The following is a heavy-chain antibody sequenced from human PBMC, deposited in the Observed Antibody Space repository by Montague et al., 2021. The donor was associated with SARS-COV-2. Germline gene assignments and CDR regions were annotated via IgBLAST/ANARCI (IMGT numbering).Heavy chain of an antibody. V-gene: IGHV1-8*01. D-gene: IGHD3-9*01. CDR2: MNPNSGNT. CDR1: GYTFTSYD. CDR3: AKDFLAHNILTGYHY. Sequence: SVKVSCKASGYTFTSYDINWVRQAAGQGLEWMGWMNPNSGNTGYAQKLQGRVTMTRDTSMNTAYMELSSLRFEDTAVYYCAKDFLAHNILTGYHYWGQGTLVTVPS. J-gene: IGHJ4*02.